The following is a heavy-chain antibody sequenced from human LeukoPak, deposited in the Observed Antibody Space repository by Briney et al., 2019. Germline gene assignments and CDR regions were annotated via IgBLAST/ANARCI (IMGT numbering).Heavy chain of an antibody. CDR1: GYSFTTNW. V-gene: IGHV5-51*01. CDR2: IFPSGSDT. Sequence: GESLKISCKGFGYSFTTNWIGWGRQMPGKGLGWMGIIFPSGSDTRYSPSFQGQVTISADKSISTAYLQWSSLKASDTAMYYCARQGSGYINYWGQGTLVTVSS. CDR3: ARQGSGYINY. J-gene: IGHJ4*03. D-gene: IGHD2-15*01.